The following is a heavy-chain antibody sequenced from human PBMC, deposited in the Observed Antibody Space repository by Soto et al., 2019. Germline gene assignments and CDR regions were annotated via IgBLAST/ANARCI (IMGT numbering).Heavy chain of an antibody. Sequence: ASVKFSCKASGYTFGSYYIHWVRQAPGQGLQWMGIINPSGDATSYARDFQGRVTVTRDTSTSTVYMELTSLRSEDTAVYYCARETSCTKGVCLGAYDYWGQGTPVTVSS. CDR1: GYTFGSYY. CDR3: ARETSCTKGVCLGAYDY. D-gene: IGHD2-8*01. CDR2: INPSGDAT. V-gene: IGHV1-46*01. J-gene: IGHJ4*02.